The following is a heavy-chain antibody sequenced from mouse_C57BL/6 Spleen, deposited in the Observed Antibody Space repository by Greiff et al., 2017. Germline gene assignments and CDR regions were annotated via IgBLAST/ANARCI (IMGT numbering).Heavy chain of an antibody. J-gene: IGHJ1*03. CDR2: ISSGSSTI. CDR1: GFTFSDYG. CDR3: ARGNYGSSFDV. Sequence: EVQLVESGGGLVKPGGSLKLSCAASGFTFSDYGMHWVRQAPEKGLEWVAYISSGSSTIYYADTVKGRFTISRDNAKNTLFLQMTSLRSEDTAMYYCARGNYGSSFDVWGTGTTVTVSS. D-gene: IGHD1-1*01. V-gene: IGHV5-17*01.